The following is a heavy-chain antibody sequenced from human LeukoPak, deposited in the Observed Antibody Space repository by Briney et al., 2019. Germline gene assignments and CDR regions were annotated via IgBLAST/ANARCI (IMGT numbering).Heavy chain of an antibody. CDR1: RGSFSGYY. J-gene: IGHJ4*02. CDR3: ARVGGWYSYYFDY. Sequence: PSETLSLTCAVYRGSFSGYYWSWIRQPPGKGLEWIGEINHSGSTNYNPSLKSRVTISVDTSKNQFSLKLSSVTAADTAVYYCARVGGWYSYYFDYWGQGTLVTVSS. D-gene: IGHD6-19*01. CDR2: INHSGST. V-gene: IGHV4-34*01.